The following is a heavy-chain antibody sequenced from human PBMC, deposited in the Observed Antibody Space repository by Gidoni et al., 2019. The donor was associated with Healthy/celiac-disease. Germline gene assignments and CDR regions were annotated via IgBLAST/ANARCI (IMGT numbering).Heavy chain of an antibody. J-gene: IGHJ4*02. Sequence: QLPLQESGSGLVQPSQPLSLTCAVSGGALSSGGYSWRWIRQPPGKGLEWIGYIYHSGSTYYNPSLKSRVTISVDRSKNQFSLKLSSVTAADTAVYYCARDRLEGNYESYFDYWGQGTLVTVSS. V-gene: IGHV4-30-2*01. CDR2: IYHSGST. D-gene: IGHD4-4*01. CDR1: GGALSSGGYS. CDR3: ARDRLEGNYESYFDY.